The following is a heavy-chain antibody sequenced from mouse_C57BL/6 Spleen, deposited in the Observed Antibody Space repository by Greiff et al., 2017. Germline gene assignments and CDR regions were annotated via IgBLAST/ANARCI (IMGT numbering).Heavy chain of an antibody. CDR1: GYTFTDYY. V-gene: IGHV1-26*01. CDR2: INPNNGGT. Sequence: VLLKHSGPELVKPGASVKISCKASGYTFTDYYMNWVQQSHGKSLEWIGDINPNNGGTSYNQKFKGKATLTVDKSSSTAYMELRSRTSEYSAVYYCLLSVFAYWGQGTLVTVSA. J-gene: IGHJ3*01. CDR3: LLSVFAY. D-gene: IGHD2-14*01.